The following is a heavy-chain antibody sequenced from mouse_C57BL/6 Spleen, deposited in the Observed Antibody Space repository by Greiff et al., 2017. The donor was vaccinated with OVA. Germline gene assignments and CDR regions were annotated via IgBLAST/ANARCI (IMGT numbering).Heavy chain of an antibody. CDR2: ISSGGSYT. D-gene: IGHD1-1*01. V-gene: IGHV5-6*01. Sequence: EVKLMESGGDLVKPGGSLKLSCAASGFTFSSYGMSWVRQTPDKRLEWVATISSGGSYTYYPDSVKGRFTISRDNAKNTLYLQMSSLKSEDTAMYYCARGRGSSPFDYWGQGTTLTVSS. J-gene: IGHJ2*01. CDR1: GFTFSSYG. CDR3: ARGRGSSPFDY.